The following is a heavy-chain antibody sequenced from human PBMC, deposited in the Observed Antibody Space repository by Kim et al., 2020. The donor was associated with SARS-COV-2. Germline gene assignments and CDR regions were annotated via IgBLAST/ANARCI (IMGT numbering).Heavy chain of an antibody. J-gene: IGHJ6*03. CDR2: IYSGGNT. CDR3: ARDRDMHV. CDR1: GFTVSSNY. V-gene: IGHV3-66*01. Sequence: GGSLRLSCVASGFTVSSNYMSWVRQAPGKGLEWVSDIYSGGNTYYADSVKGRFTISRDNSKNTLYLQMNSLRAEDTAVYYCARDRDMHVWGNGTTVTVSS.